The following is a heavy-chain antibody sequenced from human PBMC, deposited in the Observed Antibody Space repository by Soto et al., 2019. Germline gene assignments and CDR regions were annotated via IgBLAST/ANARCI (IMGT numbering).Heavy chain of an antibody. CDR2: ISYDGSNK. J-gene: IGHJ4*02. Sequence: SLRLSCAASGFTFSSYGMHWVRQAPGKGLEWVAVISYDGSNKYYADSVKGRFTISRDNSKNTLYLQMNSLRAEDTAVYYCARGQQYYYDSSGYPDIAYWGQGTLVTVSS. CDR1: GFTFSSYG. CDR3: ARGQQYYYDSSGYPDIAY. V-gene: IGHV3-30*19. D-gene: IGHD3-22*01.